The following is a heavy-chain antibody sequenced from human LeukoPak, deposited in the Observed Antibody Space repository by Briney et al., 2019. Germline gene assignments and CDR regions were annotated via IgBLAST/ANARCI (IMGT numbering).Heavy chain of an antibody. CDR2: IRPSGDNT. D-gene: IGHD6-19*01. V-gene: IGHV3-23*01. Sequence: GGSLRLSCAASEFSVGSNYMTWVRQAPGRGLEWVSSIRPSGDNTYYGDSVKGRFTISRDNSKNTVYLQMNNMRVDDTAVYYCARVAGWHWFDPWGQGTLVTVSS. CDR1: EFSVGSNY. J-gene: IGHJ5*02. CDR3: ARVAGWHWFDP.